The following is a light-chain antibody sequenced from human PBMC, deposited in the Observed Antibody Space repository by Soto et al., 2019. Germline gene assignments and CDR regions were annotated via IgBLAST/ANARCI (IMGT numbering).Light chain of an antibody. Sequence: QSALTQPASVSGSPGQSITISCTGTSSDVGGYNYVSWFQQHPGIVPKLMIYEVSNRPSGVSNRLSGSKSVNTASLTISGLQSEYEAYYYCISYTSKSTWLFGGGTQLTVL. CDR1: SSDVGGYNY. CDR3: ISYTSKSTWL. V-gene: IGLV2-14*01. CDR2: EVS. J-gene: IGLJ2*01.